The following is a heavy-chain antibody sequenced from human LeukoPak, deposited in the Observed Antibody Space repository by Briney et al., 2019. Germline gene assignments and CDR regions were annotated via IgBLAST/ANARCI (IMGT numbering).Heavy chain of an antibody. Sequence: ASVKVSCKASGYTFTSYYMHWVRQALGQGLEWMGIINPSGGSTSYAQKFQGRVTMTRDTSTSTVYMELSSLRSEDTAVYYCARGGRILAAAGNGIGYWGQGTLVTVSS. V-gene: IGHV1-46*01. CDR1: GYTFTSYY. J-gene: IGHJ4*02. CDR2: INPSGGST. D-gene: IGHD6-13*01. CDR3: ARGGRILAAAGNGIGY.